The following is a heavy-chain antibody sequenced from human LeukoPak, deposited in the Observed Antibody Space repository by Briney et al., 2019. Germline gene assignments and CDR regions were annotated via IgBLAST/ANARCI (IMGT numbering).Heavy chain of an antibody. J-gene: IGHJ4*02. V-gene: IGHV4-34*01. CDR3: AGRVDYGSGKNYFDY. CDR2: INHSGST. CDR1: GGSFSGYY. Sequence: SETLSLTCAVYGGSFSGYYWSWIRQPPGKGLEWIGEINHSGSTNYNPSLKSRVTISVDTSKNQFSLKLSSVTAADTAVYYCAGRVDYGSGKNYFDYWGQGTLVTVSS. D-gene: IGHD3-10*01.